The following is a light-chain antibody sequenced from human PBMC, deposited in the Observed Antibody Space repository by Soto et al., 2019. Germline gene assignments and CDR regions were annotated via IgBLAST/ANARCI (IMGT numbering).Light chain of an antibody. V-gene: IGKV1-5*03. CDR1: QSISTS. CDR3: QQYKSYPVP. J-gene: IGKJ4*01. Sequence: DIQMTQSPSTLSASAGDRVTITCRASQSISTSLVWYQQKPGKAPNVLIYKASSLQTGVPSRFSGSESGTEFTLTISSLQPDDFETYYCQQYKSYPVPFGGGTKVELK. CDR2: KAS.